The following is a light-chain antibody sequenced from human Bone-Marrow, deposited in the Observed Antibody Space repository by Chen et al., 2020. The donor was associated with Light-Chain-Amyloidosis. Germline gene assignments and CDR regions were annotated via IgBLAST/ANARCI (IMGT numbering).Light chain of an antibody. J-gene: IGLJ3*02. V-gene: IGLV3-21*02. CDR2: DDS. CDR1: NIGSTS. Sequence: SYVLTQPSSVSVAPGQTATIACGGNNIGSTSVHWYPQTPGQAPLLVVYDDSDRPSGIPERLSGSNSGSTATLTISRVEAGDEADYYCQVWDRSSDRPVFGGGTKLTVL. CDR3: QVWDRSSDRPV.